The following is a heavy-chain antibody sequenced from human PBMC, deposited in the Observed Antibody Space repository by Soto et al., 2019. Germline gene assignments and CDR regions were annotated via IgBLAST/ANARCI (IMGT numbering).Heavy chain of an antibody. CDR1: GFSLSTTGAG. D-gene: IGHD3-22*01. V-gene: IGHV2-5*02. CDR2: IYWDDDK. Sequence: QITLKESGPTLVKPTQTLTLTCTFSGFSLSTTGAGVGWIRQPPGKALEWLALIYWDDDKRYSPSLKTRLTITKDTSKNQVVLTMTNMDPVDTATYYCARSFYDSSGYFLLCDYWGQGTLVTVSS. CDR3: ARSFYDSSGYFLLCDY. J-gene: IGHJ4*02.